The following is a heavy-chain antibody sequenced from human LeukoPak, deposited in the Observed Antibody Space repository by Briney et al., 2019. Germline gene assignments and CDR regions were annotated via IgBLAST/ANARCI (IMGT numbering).Heavy chain of an antibody. CDR3: ARYSEVYYYVDI. Sequence: GGSLRLSCAASGFTFDTYNFNWVRQAPGKGLEWVATIRSYSSYIHYGDSVKGRFTISRDDAERSVYLQMDNVRVEDTAVYFCARYSEVYYYVDIWGTGTTVTVSS. CDR2: IRSYSSYI. V-gene: IGHV3-21*01. D-gene: IGHD2-21*01. J-gene: IGHJ6*03. CDR1: GFTFDTYN.